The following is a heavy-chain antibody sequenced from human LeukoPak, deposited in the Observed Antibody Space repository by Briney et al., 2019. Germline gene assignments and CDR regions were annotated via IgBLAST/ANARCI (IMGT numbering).Heavy chain of an antibody. V-gene: IGHV4-30-2*01. J-gene: IGHJ5*02. Sequence: SETLSLTCAVSGGSISSGGYSWSWIRQPPGKGLEWIGYFYHSGSTYYNPSLKSRVTISVDRSKNQFSLKLSSVTAADTAVYYCARVLGGYCSGGSCYSANWFDPWGQGTLVTVSS. CDR2: FYHSGST. CDR1: GGSISSGGYS. D-gene: IGHD2-15*01. CDR3: ARVLGGYCSGGSCYSANWFDP.